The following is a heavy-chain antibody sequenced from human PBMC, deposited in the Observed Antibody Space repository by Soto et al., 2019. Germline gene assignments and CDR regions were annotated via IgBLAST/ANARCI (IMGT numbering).Heavy chain of an antibody. D-gene: IGHD4-17*01. J-gene: IGHJ4*02. CDR1: GGSINGYY. CDR2: VYYSGET. CDR3: AGGLYGGTYYFDY. Sequence: PSETLSLTCTVSGGSINGYYWIWIRQPPGKRLEWIGYVYYSGETNCNPSLKSRVTISVDTSKNQFSLMLSSVTAADTAVYYCAGGLYGGTYYFDYWGQGTLVTVSS. V-gene: IGHV4-59*01.